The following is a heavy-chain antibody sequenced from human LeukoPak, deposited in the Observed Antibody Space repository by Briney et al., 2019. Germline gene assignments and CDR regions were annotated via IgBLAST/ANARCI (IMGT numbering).Heavy chain of an antibody. CDR2: INHSGST. CDR3: ARDGGLGEDRKLFDY. D-gene: IGHD3-16*01. V-gene: IGHV4-34*01. Sequence: SETLSLTCAVYGGSFSGYYWSWIRQPPGKGLEWIGEINHSGSTNYNPSLKSRVTISVDTSKNQFSLKLGSVTAADTAVYYCARDGGLGEDRKLFDYWGQGTLVTVSS. J-gene: IGHJ4*02. CDR1: GGSFSGYY.